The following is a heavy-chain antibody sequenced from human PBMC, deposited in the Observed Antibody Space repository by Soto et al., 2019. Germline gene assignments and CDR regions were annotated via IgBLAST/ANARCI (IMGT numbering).Heavy chain of an antibody. CDR1: GYTFTSYD. CDR2: MTPNSGKT. J-gene: IGHJ4*02. Sequence: QVQLVQSGAEVKKPGASVKVSCKASGYTFTSYDITSVRQATGQGLEWMGWMTPNSGKTGYAKKFQGGVTMTRNTTRSTAYMELSSLKSEVTAGDYSARGRGELHLLPGYWGQGTLVTVSS. V-gene: IGHV1-8*01. CDR3: ARGRGELHLLPGY. D-gene: IGHD1-26*01.